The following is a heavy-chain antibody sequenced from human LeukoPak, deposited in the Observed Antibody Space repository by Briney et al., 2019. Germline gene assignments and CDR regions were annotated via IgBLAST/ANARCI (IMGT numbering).Heavy chain of an antibody. CDR2: MNPNRGNT. J-gene: IGHJ5*02. Sequence: ASVKVSCKASGYTFTSYDINWVRQATGQGLEWMGWMNPNRGNTGYAQKFQGRVTMTRNTSISTAYMELSSLRSEDTAVYYCARRRGRHGWFDPWGQGTLVTVSS. D-gene: IGHD3-10*01. CDR1: GYTFTSYD. V-gene: IGHV1-8*01. CDR3: ARRRGRHGWFDP.